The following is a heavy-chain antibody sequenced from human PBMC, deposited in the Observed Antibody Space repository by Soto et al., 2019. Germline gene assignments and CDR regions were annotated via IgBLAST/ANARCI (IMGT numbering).Heavy chain of an antibody. CDR1: GFTFSSYA. CDR2: ISSNGGST. J-gene: IGHJ4*02. Sequence: GGSLRLSCSASGFTFSSYAMHWVRQAPGKGLEYVSAISSNGGSTYYADSVKGRLTISRDNSKNTLYLQMSSLRAEDTAVYYCVKGPPIHYGSGSYYGHFDYWGQGTLVTVSS. D-gene: IGHD3-10*01. V-gene: IGHV3-64D*08. CDR3: VKGPPIHYGSGSYYGHFDY.